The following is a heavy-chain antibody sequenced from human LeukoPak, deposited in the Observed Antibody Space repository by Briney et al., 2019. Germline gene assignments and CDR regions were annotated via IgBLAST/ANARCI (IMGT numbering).Heavy chain of an antibody. CDR2: ISTYSGDT. CDR3: ARGQSYWYFDL. CDR1: GYTFTSYG. V-gene: IGHV1-18*01. J-gene: IGHJ2*01. Sequence: ASVKVSCKASGYTFTSYGISWLRQAPGQGLEWMGWISTYSGDTQYIQNLQGRVTMTTDTSTTTAYMDLRSLRSDDTAVYYCARGQSYWYFDLWGRGTLVTVSS.